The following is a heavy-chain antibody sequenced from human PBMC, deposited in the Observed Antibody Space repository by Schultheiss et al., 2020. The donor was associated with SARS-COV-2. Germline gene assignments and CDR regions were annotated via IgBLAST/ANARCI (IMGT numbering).Heavy chain of an antibody. CDR2: IIPIFGTA. Sequence: SVKVSCKASGGTFSSYAISWVRQAPGQGLEWMGGIIPIFGTANYAQKFQGRVTITADESTSTAYMELSSLRSEDTAVYYCARGDSQYYDFWSGYYKGNWFDPWGQGTLVTVSS. CDR3: ARGDSQYYDFWSGYYKGNWFDP. J-gene: IGHJ5*02. V-gene: IGHV1-69*13. D-gene: IGHD3-3*01. CDR1: GGTFSSYA.